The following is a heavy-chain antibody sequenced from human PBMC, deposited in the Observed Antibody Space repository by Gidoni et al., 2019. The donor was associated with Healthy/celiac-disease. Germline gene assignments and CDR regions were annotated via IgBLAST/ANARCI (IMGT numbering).Heavy chain of an antibody. J-gene: IGHJ4*02. CDR2: ISSSSSYI. Sequence: EVQLVESGGGLVKPGGSLRLSCAASGFPFSSYSMNWVRQAPGKGLEWVSSISSSSSYIYYADSVKGRFTISRDNAKNSLYLQMNSLRAEDTAVYYCARDGYYYDSSGYQRPFDYWGQGTLVTVSS. CDR3: ARDGYYYDSSGYQRPFDY. V-gene: IGHV3-21*01. D-gene: IGHD3-22*01. CDR1: GFPFSSYS.